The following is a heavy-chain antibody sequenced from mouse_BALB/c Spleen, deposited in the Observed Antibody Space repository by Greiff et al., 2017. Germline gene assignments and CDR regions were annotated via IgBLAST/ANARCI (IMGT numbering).Heavy chain of an antibody. V-gene: IGHV1-54*01. CDR1: GYTFTNYW. D-gene: IGHD2-3*01. CDR3: ARGDGYYLYYFDY. J-gene: IGHJ2*01. Sequence: QVQLQQSGAELVRPGTSVKISCKASGYTFTNYWLGWVKQRPGHGLEWIGVINPGSGGTNYNEKFKGKATLTADKSSSTAYMQLSSLTSDDSAVYFCARGDGYYLYYFDYWGQGTTLTVSS. CDR2: INPGSGGT.